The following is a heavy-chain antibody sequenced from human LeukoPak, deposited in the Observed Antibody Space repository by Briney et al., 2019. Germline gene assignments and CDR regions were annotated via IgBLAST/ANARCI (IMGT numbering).Heavy chain of an antibody. CDR3: AKDSIVVVVELDY. Sequence: GGSLRLSCAASGFTFSSYGMHWVRQAPGKGLEWVAVISYDGSNKYYADSVKARFTISRDNSKNTLYLQMNSLRAEDTAVYYCAKDSIVVVVELDYWGQGTLVTVSS. CDR2: ISYDGSNK. CDR1: GFTFSSYG. V-gene: IGHV3-30*18. J-gene: IGHJ4*02. D-gene: IGHD2-15*01.